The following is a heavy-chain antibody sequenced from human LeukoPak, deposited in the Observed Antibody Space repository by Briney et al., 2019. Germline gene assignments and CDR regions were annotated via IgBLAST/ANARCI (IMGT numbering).Heavy chain of an antibody. CDR3: ARDWGRPELSPYWYFDL. CDR1: GGSISSGSYY. D-gene: IGHD3-16*02. V-gene: IGHV4-61*01. J-gene: IGHJ2*01. CDR2: IYYSEST. Sequence: SQTLSLTCTVSGGSISSGSYYWSWIRQPPGKGLEWIGYIYYSESTNYNPSLKSRVTISVDTSKNQFSLKLSSVTAADTAVYYCARDWGRPELSPYWYFDLWGRGTLVTVPS.